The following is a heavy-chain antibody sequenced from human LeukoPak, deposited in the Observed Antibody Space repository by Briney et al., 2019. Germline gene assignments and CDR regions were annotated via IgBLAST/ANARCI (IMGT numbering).Heavy chain of an antibody. Sequence: SETLSLTCTVSGGSISSYYWSWIRQPPGKGLEWIGYIYYSGSTNYNPSLKSRVTTSVDTSKNQFSLKLSSVTAADTAVYYCARGSGGATGVFDYWGQGTLVTVSS. J-gene: IGHJ4*02. CDR3: ARGSGGATGVFDY. CDR2: IYYSGST. CDR1: GGSISSYY. V-gene: IGHV4-59*01. D-gene: IGHD1-26*01.